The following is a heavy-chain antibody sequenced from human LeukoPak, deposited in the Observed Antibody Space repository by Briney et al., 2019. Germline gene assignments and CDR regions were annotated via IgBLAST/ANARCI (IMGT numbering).Heavy chain of an antibody. Sequence: GGSLRLSCAASGFTFSSYAMSWVRQAPGKGLEWVSAISGSGGSTYYADSVKGRFTISRDNSKNTLYLQMNSLKAEDTAVYYCANAGTGLVAGDYWGQGTLVTVSS. J-gene: IGHJ4*02. CDR1: GFTFSSYA. V-gene: IGHV3-23*01. D-gene: IGHD6-19*01. CDR3: ANAGTGLVAGDY. CDR2: ISGSGGST.